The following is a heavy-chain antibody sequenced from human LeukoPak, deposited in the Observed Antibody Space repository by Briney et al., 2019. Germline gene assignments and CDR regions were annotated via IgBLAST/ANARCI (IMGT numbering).Heavy chain of an antibody. D-gene: IGHD2-15*01. J-gene: IGHJ6*02. CDR3: AREYGVVAAKQYYYYGMDV. CDR1: GYTFTGYY. V-gene: IGHV1-2*02. CDR2: INPNSGGT. Sequence: ASVKVSCKASGYTFTGYYMHWVRQAPGQGLEWMGWINPNSGGTNYAQKFQGRVTMTRDTSISTAYMELSRLGSDDTAVYYCAREYGVVAAKQYYYYGMDVWGQGTTVTVSS.